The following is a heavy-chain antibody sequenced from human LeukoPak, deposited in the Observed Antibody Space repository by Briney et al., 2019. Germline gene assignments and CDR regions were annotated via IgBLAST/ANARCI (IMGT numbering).Heavy chain of an antibody. J-gene: IGHJ5*02. Sequence: ASVKVSCKASGGTFSSYAISWVRQAPGQGLEWMGRIIPILGIANYAQKFQGRVTITADKSTSTVYMELSSLRFEDTAVYYCARDGGSSGINWFDPWGQGTLVTVSS. V-gene: IGHV1-69*04. D-gene: IGHD2-15*01. CDR3: ARDGGSSGINWFDP. CDR1: GGTFSSYA. CDR2: IIPILGIA.